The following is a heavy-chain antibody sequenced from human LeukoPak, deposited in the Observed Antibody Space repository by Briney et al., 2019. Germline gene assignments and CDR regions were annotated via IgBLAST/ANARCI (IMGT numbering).Heavy chain of an antibody. CDR1: GGSFSGYY. Sequence: SETLSLTCAVYGGSFSGYYWSWIRQPPGKGLEWIGEINHSGSTNYNPSLKSRVTISVDTSKNQFSLKLSSVTAADTAVYYCARGLTYYDFWSGYYEDYYYYMDVWGKGTTVTVSS. CDR2: INHSGST. J-gene: IGHJ6*03. CDR3: ARGLTYYDFWSGYYEDYYYYMDV. V-gene: IGHV4-34*01. D-gene: IGHD3-3*01.